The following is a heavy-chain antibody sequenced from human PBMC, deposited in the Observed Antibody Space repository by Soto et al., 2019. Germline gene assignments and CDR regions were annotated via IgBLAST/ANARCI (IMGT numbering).Heavy chain of an antibody. V-gene: IGHV4-39*01. CDR3: ASTPSDYIWGSYRFAEYFQH. CDR2: IYYSGST. J-gene: IGHJ1*01. CDR1: GGSISSSSYY. D-gene: IGHD3-16*02. Sequence: QLQLQESGPGLVKPSETLSLTCTVSGGSISSSSYYWGWIRQPPGKGLEWIGSIYYSGSTYYNPSLKSRVTISVDTSKNQFSLKLSSVTAADTAVCYCASTPSDYIWGSYRFAEYFQHWGQGTLVTVSS.